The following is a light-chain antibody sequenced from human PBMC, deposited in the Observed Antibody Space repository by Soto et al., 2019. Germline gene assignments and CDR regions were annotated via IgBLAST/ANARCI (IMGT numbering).Light chain of an antibody. CDR3: QQYNSYSLWA. CDR1: QSISSW. Sequence: DIQMTQSPSTLSASVGDRVTITCRASQSISSWLAWYQQKPGKAPKLLIYKASSLESGVPSRFSGSGSGTEFTLTISSLQHDDFATYYCQQYNSYSLWAFGQGTKVDIK. J-gene: IGKJ1*01. V-gene: IGKV1-5*03. CDR2: KAS.